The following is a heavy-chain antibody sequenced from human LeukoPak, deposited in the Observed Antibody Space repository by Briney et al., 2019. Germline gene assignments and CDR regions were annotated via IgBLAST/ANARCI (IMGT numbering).Heavy chain of an antibody. D-gene: IGHD1-1*01. CDR3: ARDLCTTGLNYYYYYGMDV. CDR1: GFTVSSNY. CDR2: IYSGGST. V-gene: IGHV3-66*01. J-gene: IGHJ6*02. Sequence: PGGSLRLSCAASGFTVSSNYMSWVRQAPGKGLEWVSVIYSGGSTYYADSAKGRFTISRDNSKNTLYLQMNSLRAEDTAVYYCARDLCTTGLNYYYYYGMDVWGQGTTVTVSS.